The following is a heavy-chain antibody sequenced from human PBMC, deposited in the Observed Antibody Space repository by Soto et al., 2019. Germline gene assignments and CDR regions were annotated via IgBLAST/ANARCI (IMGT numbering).Heavy chain of an antibody. V-gene: IGHV3-23*01. CDR2: TPGSGGSS. CDR1: GCNFNFHA. J-gene: IGHJ4*02. Sequence: GSQGPSYTTSGCNFNFHAVNLVRPAPGKGLEWVASTPGSGGSSYYADSVKGRFTISRDNSKNTLYLDLNSLKAEDTAMYYCARGGSTGWFYFDFWGQGTQVTVSS. D-gene: IGHD6-19*01. CDR3: ARGGSTGWFYFDF.